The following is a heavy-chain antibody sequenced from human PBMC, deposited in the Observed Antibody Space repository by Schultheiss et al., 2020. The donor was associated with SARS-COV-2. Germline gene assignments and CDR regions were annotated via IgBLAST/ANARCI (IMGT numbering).Heavy chain of an antibody. CDR1: GGSISSGGYY. D-gene: IGHD4-23*01. V-gene: IGHV4-31*03. Sequence: LRLSCTVSGGSISSGGYYWSWIRQHPGKGLEWIGYIYHSGSTYYNPSLKSRVTISVDTSKNQFSLKLSSVTAADTAVYYCARDGNHGGGMDVWGQGTTVTVSS. CDR2: IYHSGST. J-gene: IGHJ6*02. CDR3: ARDGNHGGGMDV.